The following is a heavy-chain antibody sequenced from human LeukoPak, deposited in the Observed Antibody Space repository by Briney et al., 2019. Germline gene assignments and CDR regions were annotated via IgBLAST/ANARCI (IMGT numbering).Heavy chain of an antibody. D-gene: IGHD6-19*01. CDR1: GFTFSDYY. CDR2: ISSSGSTI. J-gene: IGHJ4*02. CDR3: ARSESGWFAYDY. V-gene: IGHV3-11*01. Sequence: GGSLRLSCAASGFTFSDYYMSWIRQAPGKGLEWISYISSSGSTIYYADPVKGRFTISRDNAKNSLYLQMNSLRAEDTAVYYCARSESGWFAYDYWGQGTLVTVSS.